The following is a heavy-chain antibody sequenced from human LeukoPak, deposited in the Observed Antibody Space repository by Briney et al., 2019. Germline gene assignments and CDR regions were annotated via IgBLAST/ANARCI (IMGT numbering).Heavy chain of an antibody. CDR3: ARDFSAAFDI. J-gene: IGHJ3*02. D-gene: IGHD2/OR15-2a*01. V-gene: IGHV4-61*01. CDR2: IYNTGTT. CDR1: GGSISSNSYY. Sequence: SETLSLTCTVSGGSISSNSYYWSWVRQPPGKGLEWIGYIYNTGTTNYNPSLKSRVTISLDTSKNQFSLKLSSVTAADTAVYYCARDFSAAFDIWGQGTMVTVSS.